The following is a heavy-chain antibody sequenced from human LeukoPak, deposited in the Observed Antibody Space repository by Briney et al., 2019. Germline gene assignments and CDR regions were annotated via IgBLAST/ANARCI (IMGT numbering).Heavy chain of an antibody. CDR1: GGSFSGYY. CDR2: INHSGST. Sequence: SETLSLTCAVYGGSFSGYYWSWIRQPPGKGLEWIGEINHSGSTNYNPSLKSRVTISVDTSKNQFPLKLSSVTAADTAVYYCASHDYDFWSGYSSWFDPWGQGTLVTVSS. J-gene: IGHJ5*02. V-gene: IGHV4-34*01. D-gene: IGHD3-3*01. CDR3: ASHDYDFWSGYSSWFDP.